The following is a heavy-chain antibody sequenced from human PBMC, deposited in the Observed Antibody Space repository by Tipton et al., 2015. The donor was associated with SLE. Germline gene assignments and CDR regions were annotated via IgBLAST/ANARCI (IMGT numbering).Heavy chain of an antibody. CDR1: GGSISSSSYY. D-gene: IGHD1-14*01. CDR2: IYYSGST. V-gene: IGHV4-39*01. Sequence: TLSLTCTVSGGSISSSSYYWGWIRQPPGKGLEWIGNIYYSGSTYYNPSLKRRVTISVDTSKNQFSLKLSSVTAADTAVYYCARGRLPPDRDYYYYYMDVWGKGTTVTISS. J-gene: IGHJ6*03. CDR3: ARGRLPPDRDYYYYYMDV.